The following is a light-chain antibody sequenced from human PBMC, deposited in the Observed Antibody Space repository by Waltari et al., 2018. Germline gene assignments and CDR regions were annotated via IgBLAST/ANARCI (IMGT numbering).Light chain of an antibody. CDR1: DTNIGSNT. V-gene: IGLV1-44*01. CDR3: AAWDDFLNGFYV. J-gene: IGLJ1*01. CDR2: SHS. Sequence: QSVLTQPPSVSGTPGQRVTISCSGSDTNIGSNTVNWYQQLPGMAPKLIIYSHSRRPSGVPDRFSGSKSGTSASLAISGLQSEDEADYYCAAWDDFLNGFYVFGTGTKVTVL.